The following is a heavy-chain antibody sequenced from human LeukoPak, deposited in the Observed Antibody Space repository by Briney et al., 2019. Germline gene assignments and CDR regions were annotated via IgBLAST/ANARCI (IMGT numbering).Heavy chain of an antibody. V-gene: IGHV3-21*01. Sequence: PGGSLRLSCAASGFTFSSYSMNWVRQAPGKGLEGVSSISSSSSYIYYADSVKGRFTISRDNAKNSLYLQMNSLRAEDTAVYYCARAGRRYYYYMDVWGKGTTVTISS. J-gene: IGHJ6*03. CDR2: ISSSSSYI. CDR3: ARAGRRYYYYMDV. D-gene: IGHD1-14*01. CDR1: GFTFSSYS.